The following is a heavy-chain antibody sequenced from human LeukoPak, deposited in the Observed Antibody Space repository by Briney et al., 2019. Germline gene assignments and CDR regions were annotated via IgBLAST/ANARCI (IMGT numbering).Heavy chain of an antibody. CDR2: VHYSGSV. D-gene: IGHD3-3*01. CDR1: GDSITSYH. Sequence: SETLSLTCTVSGDSITSYHWNWIRQAPGKGLEWIGYVHYSGSVNYNPSLKSRLTMSVDTSKSQFSLSLSSVTTADTAFYYCAKWSESKRAFDIWGQGTMVTVSS. J-gene: IGHJ3*02. CDR3: AKWSESKRAFDI. V-gene: IGHV4-59*12.